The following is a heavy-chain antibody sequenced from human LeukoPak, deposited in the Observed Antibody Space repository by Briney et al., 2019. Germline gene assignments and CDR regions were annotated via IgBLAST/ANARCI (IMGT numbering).Heavy chain of an antibody. CDR1: GYTFTSYG. CDR2: ISAYNGNT. Sequence: GASVKVSCKASGYTFTSYGISWVRQAPGQGLEWMGWISAYNGNTNYAQKLQGRVTMTTDTSTSTAYMELRSLRSDDTAVYYCARGHHDYGDHLDAFDIWGQGTMVTVSS. V-gene: IGHV1-18*01. CDR3: ARGHHDYGDHLDAFDI. J-gene: IGHJ3*02. D-gene: IGHD4-17*01.